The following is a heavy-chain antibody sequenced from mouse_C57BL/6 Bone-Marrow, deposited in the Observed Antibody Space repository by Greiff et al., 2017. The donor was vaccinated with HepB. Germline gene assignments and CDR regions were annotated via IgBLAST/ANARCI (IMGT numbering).Heavy chain of an antibody. V-gene: IGHV14-4*01. CDR1: GFNIKDDY. CDR3: TTWGGTGDDY. D-gene: IGHD4-1*01. CDR2: IDPENGDT. J-gene: IGHJ2*01. Sequence: VQLQQSGAELVRPGASVKLSCTASGFNIKDDYMHWVKQRPEQGLEWIGWIDPENGDTEYASKFQGKATITADTSSNTAYLQLSSLTSEDTAVYYCTTWGGTGDDYWGQGTTLTVSS.